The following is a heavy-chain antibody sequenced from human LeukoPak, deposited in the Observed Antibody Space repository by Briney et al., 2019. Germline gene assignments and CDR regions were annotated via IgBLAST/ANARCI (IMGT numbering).Heavy chain of an antibody. CDR1: GITSSGSG. J-gene: IGHJ4*02. D-gene: IGHD3-22*01. Sequence: PGGSLRLSCAASGITSSGSGMSWVRQAPGKGLEWVSAISGSGGSTYYADSVKGRFTISRDNSKNTLYLQMNSLRAEDTAVYYCAKLLYYYDSSQPYWGQGTLVTVSS. V-gene: IGHV3-23*01. CDR3: AKLLYYYDSSQPY. CDR2: ISGSGGST.